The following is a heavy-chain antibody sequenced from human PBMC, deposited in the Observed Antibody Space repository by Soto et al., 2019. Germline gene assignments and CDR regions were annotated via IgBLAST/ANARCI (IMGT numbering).Heavy chain of an antibody. V-gene: IGHV3-23*01. CDR2: ISGSADGT. J-gene: IGHJ3*01. CDR3: AKDTVGGYSFWSGYYSDGLDV. CDR1: GFPFDSYA. Sequence: EVKLLESGGGLAQPGGSLKLSCGGSGFPFDSYAISWVRQAPGGRLQWIAAISGSADGTDYAHSVRGRFTISRDNAKKTVHLQMDSLRVEDTAVYFCAKDTVGGYSFWSGYYSDGLDVWGQGTLVTVS. D-gene: IGHD3-3*01.